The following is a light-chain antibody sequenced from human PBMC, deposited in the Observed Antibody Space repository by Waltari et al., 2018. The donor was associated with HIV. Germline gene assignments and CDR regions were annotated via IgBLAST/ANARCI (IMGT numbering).Light chain of an antibody. V-gene: IGKV1-8*01. CDR2: SAS. CDR3: QQYYTYPHT. CDR1: QRVSSY. Sequence: AIRMTQSPSSFSASTGDRVTITCRASQRVSSYLAWYQQKPGKAPNLLIYSASTLHSGVPSRCSGSGSGTDFTLTISGLQSEDFARYYCQQYYTYPHTFGQGTKLEIQ. J-gene: IGKJ2*01.